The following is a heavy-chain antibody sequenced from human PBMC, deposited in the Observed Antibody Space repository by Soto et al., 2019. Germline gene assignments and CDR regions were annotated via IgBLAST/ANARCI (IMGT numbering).Heavy chain of an antibody. J-gene: IGHJ3*01. Sequence: EKQLVESGGALAQPGGSLRLSCVGSGFTFSIYALTWVRQAPGKGLEWVSLITNNGDTTFFGDSVKGRFSISRDNSKNTLYLQLETLRAEDPAVYYCAMSAGDGGAFDVWGQGTMVAVSS. CDR2: ITNNGDTT. CDR1: GFTFSIYA. CDR3: AMSAGDGGAFDV. V-gene: IGHV3-23*04.